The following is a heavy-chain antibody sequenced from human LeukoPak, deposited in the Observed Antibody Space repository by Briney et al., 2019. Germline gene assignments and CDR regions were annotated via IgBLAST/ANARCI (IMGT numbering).Heavy chain of an antibody. Sequence: GSLRLSCAASGFTFNSYSMNWVRQAPGKGLEWVSSISSSSSYIYYADSVKGRFTISRDNAKNSLYLQMNSLRAEDTAVYYCATTTVTTRYYYYYMDVWGKGTTVTVSS. V-gene: IGHV3-21*01. CDR3: ATTTVTTRYYYYYMDV. CDR1: GFTFNSYS. J-gene: IGHJ6*03. D-gene: IGHD4-17*01. CDR2: ISSSSSYI.